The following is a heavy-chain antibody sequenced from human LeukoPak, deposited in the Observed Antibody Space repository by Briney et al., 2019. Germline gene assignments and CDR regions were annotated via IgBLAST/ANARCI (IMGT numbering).Heavy chain of an antibody. D-gene: IGHD6-13*01. V-gene: IGHV3-30*18. CDR3: AKDIGGGIAAAEIDY. J-gene: IGHJ4*02. CDR2: ISYDGGNK. Sequence: PGGSLRLSCAASGFTFSGYGMHWVRQAPGKGLEWVALISYDGGNKYSADSVKGRFTISRDNSKNSLYLQMNSLRAEDTALYYCAKDIGGGIAAAEIDYWGQGTLVTVSS. CDR1: GFTFSGYG.